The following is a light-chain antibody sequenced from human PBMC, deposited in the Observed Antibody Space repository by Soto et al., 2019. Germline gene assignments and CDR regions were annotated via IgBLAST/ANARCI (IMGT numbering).Light chain of an antibody. Sequence: TQSVVTVSSSIGDGVTITCRASQSVSGWVAWYQQTPGKAPKLLISDASKLETGVSSRFRGHVSGTEFTLSISSLQPGDSATYYCQQYDSLPWTFGLGTKV. J-gene: IGKJ1*01. CDR3: QQYDSLPWT. CDR1: QSVSGW. V-gene: IGKV1-5*01. CDR2: DAS.